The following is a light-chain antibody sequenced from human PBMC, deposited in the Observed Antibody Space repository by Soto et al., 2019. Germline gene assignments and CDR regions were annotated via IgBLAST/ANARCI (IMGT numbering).Light chain of an antibody. CDR2: EVS. V-gene: IGLV2-14*01. J-gene: IGLJ2*01. CDR3: SSSTINNTVL. CDR1: SSDVGGYNY. Sequence: QSALTQPASMSGSPGQSITISCTGTSSDVGGYNYVSWYQRHPGKAPKLMIYEVSNRPSGVSNRFSGSKSGNTASLTISGLQAEDEADYYCSSSTINNTVLFGGGTKLT.